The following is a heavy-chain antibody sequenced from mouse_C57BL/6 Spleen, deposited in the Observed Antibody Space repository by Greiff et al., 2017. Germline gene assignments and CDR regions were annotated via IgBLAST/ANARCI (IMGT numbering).Heavy chain of an antibody. CDR3: ASGDNDFDY. Sequence: VQLQQSVPELVRPGASVKMSCTASGYTFKNTYMHWVKQSPEQSLEWIGGIDPANGNTKYAPKFQGKATFTVDTSSNTAYLQLNSLTSEDTAVYYCASGDNDFDYWGQGTTLTVSS. J-gene: IGHJ2*01. V-gene: IGHV14-3*01. D-gene: IGHD1-3*01. CDR2: IDPANGNT. CDR1: GYTFKNTY.